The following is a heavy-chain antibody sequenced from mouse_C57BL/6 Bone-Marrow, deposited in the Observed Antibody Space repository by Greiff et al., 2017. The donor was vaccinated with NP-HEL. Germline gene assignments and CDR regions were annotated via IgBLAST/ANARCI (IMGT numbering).Heavy chain of an antibody. CDR1: GYTFTSYG. D-gene: IGHD2-5*01. Sequence: VHLVESGAELARPGASVKLSCKASGYTFTSYGISWVKQRTGQGLEWIGEIYPRSGNTYYNEKFKGKATLTADKSSSTAYMALRSLTSEDSAVDFCAREGYSNYDFDYWGQGTTLTVSS. CDR2: IYPRSGNT. V-gene: IGHV1-81*01. CDR3: AREGYSNYDFDY. J-gene: IGHJ2*01.